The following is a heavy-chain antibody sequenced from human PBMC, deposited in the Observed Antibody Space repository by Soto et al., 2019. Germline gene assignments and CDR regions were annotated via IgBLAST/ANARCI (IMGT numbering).Heavy chain of an antibody. CDR1: GFTFSSYD. Sequence: GGSLRLSCAASGFTFSSYDMSWVRQAPGKGLEWVSAIRGSGGSIYYADSVKVRFTISRDNSKNTLYLQMNSLRAADTAVYYCAKDRASGFLEWSPPYYYYYGMDVWGQGTTVTVSS. CDR3: AKDRASGFLEWSPPYYYYYGMDV. V-gene: IGHV3-23*01. D-gene: IGHD3-3*01. J-gene: IGHJ6*02. CDR2: IRGSGGSI.